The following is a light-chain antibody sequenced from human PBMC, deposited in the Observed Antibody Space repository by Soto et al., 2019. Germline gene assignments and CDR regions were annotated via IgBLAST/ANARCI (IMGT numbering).Light chain of an antibody. CDR3: YSYTSSSTYD. CDR1: SSDVGGYNY. CDR2: DVS. V-gene: IGLV2-14*01. J-gene: IGLJ1*01. Sequence: QSALTQPASVSGSPGQSITISCTGTSSDVGGYNYVYWYQQLPGKAPKLMIYDVSNRPSGVYSRFSGSKSGNTASLTISGLQAEDEADDYCYSYTSSSTYDFGTGTKVTVL.